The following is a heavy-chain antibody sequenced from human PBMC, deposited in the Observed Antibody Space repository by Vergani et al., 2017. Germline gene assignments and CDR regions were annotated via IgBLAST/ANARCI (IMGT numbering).Heavy chain of an antibody. CDR3: AKDRANSGAYPIDF. Sequence: QVQLVQSGAEVKKPGSSVKVSCKASGGTFSSSTISWVRQAPGQGLEWMGWINPNRGVTNYGQKFHGRVTMTSDTSTNTVYMELSRLKSDDTALYYCAKDRANSGAYPIDFWGPGTLVTVSS. D-gene: IGHD1-26*01. CDR2: INPNRGVT. CDR1: GGTFSSST. J-gene: IGHJ4*02. V-gene: IGHV1-2*02.